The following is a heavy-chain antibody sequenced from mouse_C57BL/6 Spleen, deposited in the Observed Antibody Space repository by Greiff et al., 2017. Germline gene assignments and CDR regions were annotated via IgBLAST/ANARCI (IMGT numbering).Heavy chain of an antibody. D-gene: IGHD1-1*01. CDR2: IDPETGGT. CDR1: GYTFTDYE. Sequence: HVQLQPSWAELVRPGASVTLSCKASGYTFTDYEMHWVKQTPVHGLEWIGAIDPETGGTAYNQKFKGKAILTADKSSSTAYMELRSLTSEDSAVYYCTRKEITKAMDYWGQGTSVTVSS. CDR3: TRKEITKAMDY. J-gene: IGHJ4*01. V-gene: IGHV1-15*01.